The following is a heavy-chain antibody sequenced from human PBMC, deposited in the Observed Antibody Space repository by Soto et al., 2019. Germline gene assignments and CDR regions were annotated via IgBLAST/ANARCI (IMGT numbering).Heavy chain of an antibody. Sequence: EVQLLESGGGLVQPGGSLRLSCAASGFTFSSYAMSWVRQAPGKGLEWVSAISGSRGSTYYADSVKGRFTISRDNSKNTLYLQMNSLRADDTAVYYCAKENAYCGCDCPPDAFDIWGQETMVTVSS. V-gene: IGHV3-23*01. CDR1: GFTFSSYA. D-gene: IGHD2-21*01. CDR3: AKENAYCGCDCPPDAFDI. J-gene: IGHJ3*02. CDR2: ISGSRGST.